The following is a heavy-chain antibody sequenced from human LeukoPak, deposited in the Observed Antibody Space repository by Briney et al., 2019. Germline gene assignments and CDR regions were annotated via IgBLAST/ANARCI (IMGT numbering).Heavy chain of an antibody. CDR1: GFTFTSSA. V-gene: IGHV1-58*01. Sequence: GASVKASCKASGFTFTSSAVQWVRQARGQRLEWIGWIVVGSGNTNYAQKFQERVTITRDMSTSTAYMELSSLRSEDTAVYYCAADTNYCTNGVCYAFDYWGQGTLVTVSS. J-gene: IGHJ4*02. D-gene: IGHD2-8*01. CDR2: IVVGSGNT. CDR3: AADTNYCTNGVCYAFDY.